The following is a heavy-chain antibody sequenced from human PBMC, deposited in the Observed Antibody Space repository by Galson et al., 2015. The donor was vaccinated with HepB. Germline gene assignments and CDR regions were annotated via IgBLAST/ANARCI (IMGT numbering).Heavy chain of an antibody. J-gene: IGHJ4*02. Sequence: SLRLSSAVSGLTFSSHAMHCVRQAPGEGLEWVAGISYDGVDKYYADPVKGRFTISRDNAKNTRNLQMNSLKTEDTAVYYCAKAEVPFSSGWEYYDNWGQGTRVTVS. V-gene: IGHV3-30*18. D-gene: IGHD6-19*01. CDR2: ISYDGVDK. CDR3: AKAEVPFSSGWEYYDN. CDR1: GLTFSSHA.